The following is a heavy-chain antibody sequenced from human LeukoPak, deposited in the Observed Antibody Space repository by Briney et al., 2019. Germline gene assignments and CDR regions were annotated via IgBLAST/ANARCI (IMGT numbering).Heavy chain of an antibody. V-gene: IGHV3-7*01. J-gene: IGHJ4*02. CDR2: IKEDGSET. CDR3: SRSLNF. Sequence: PGGSLRLSCATSGFTFSRSWMDWVRQAPGKGLEWVANIKEDGSETHYVDSAKGRFTISRDNAKNSLFPQVDSLRVEDTAIYYCSRSLNFWGQGTLVTVSP. CDR1: GFTFSRSW.